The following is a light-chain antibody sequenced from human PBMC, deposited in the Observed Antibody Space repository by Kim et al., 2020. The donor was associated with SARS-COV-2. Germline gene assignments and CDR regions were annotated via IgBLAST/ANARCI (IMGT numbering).Light chain of an antibody. J-gene: IGLJ1*01. CDR2: DRN. V-gene: IGLV3-19*01. Sequence: AFGQTVRITCQGDSLRGYYASWYQQKPGQAPVLVVYDRNNRPSGIPDRFSGSTSGNIASLTITGAQAEDEAEYFCNSRDSSGSPYVFGSGTKVTVL. CDR3: NSRDSSGSPYV. CDR1: SLRGYY.